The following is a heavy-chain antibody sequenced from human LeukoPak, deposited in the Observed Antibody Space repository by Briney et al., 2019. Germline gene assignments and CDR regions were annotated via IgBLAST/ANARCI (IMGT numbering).Heavy chain of an antibody. CDR3: ARVPGNRGYDYYFDY. CDR2: IIPIFGTA. D-gene: IGHD5-12*01. V-gene: IGHV1-69*05. J-gene: IGHJ4*02. Sequence: ASVKVSCKASGGTFSSYAISWVRQAPGQGLEWMGGIIPIFGTANYAQKFQGRVTITTDESTSTAYMELSSLRSEDTAVYYCARVPGNRGYDYYFDYWGQGSLVTVSS. CDR1: GGTFSSYA.